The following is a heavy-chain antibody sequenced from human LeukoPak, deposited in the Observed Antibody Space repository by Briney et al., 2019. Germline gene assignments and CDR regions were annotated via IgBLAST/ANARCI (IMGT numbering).Heavy chain of an antibody. V-gene: IGHV3-23*01. Sequence: GGSLRLSCAASGFTFSSCAMSWVRQAPGKGLEWVSAISGSGGSTYYADSVKGRFTISRDNSKNTLYLQMNSLRAEDTAVYYCARAYGVYYYFDYWGQGTLVTVSS. D-gene: IGHD5/OR15-5a*01. CDR3: ARAYGVYYYFDY. CDR1: GFTFSSCA. J-gene: IGHJ4*02. CDR2: ISGSGGST.